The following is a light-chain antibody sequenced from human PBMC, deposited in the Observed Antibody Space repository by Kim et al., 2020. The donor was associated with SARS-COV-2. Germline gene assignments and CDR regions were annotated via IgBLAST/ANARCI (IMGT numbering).Light chain of an antibody. V-gene: IGKV1-5*03. J-gene: IGKJ1*01. CDR3: QHAGT. CDR1: QSISDW. CDR2: KAS. Sequence: DIQMTQSPSTLSASVGDRVTITCRASQSISDWLAWYQQKPGKAPKLLIYKASTLESGVPSRFSGSGSGTEFTLTISSLQPDDFATYCGQHAGTFGQGTKVDIK.